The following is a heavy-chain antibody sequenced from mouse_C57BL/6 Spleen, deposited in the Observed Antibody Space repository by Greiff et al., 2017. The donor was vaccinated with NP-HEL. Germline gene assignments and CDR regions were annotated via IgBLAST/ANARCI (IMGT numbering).Heavy chain of an antibody. V-gene: IGHV5-16*01. D-gene: IGHD2-3*01. Sequence: EVQLVESEGGLVQPGSSMKLSCTASGFTFSDYYMAWVRQVPEKGLEWVANINYDGSSTYYLDSLKSRFIISRDNAKNILYLQMSSLKSEDTATYYCARGDGYYQAWFAYWGQGTLVTVSA. CDR3: ARGDGYYQAWFAY. CDR1: GFTFSDYY. CDR2: INYDGSST. J-gene: IGHJ3*01.